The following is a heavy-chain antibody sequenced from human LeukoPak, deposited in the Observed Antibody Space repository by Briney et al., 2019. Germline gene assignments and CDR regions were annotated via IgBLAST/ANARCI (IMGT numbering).Heavy chain of an antibody. J-gene: IGHJ4*02. Sequence: PSETLSLTCTVSGGSISSSTYYWVWIRQPPGKGLEWIASIYYSGSTYYNPSLKRRVTISVDTSKNQFSPKLTSVTAADTAVYYCARTALGGCSGGSCDSSSFDYWGQGSLVTVSS. V-gene: IGHV4-39*01. D-gene: IGHD2-15*01. CDR3: ARTALGGCSGGSCDSSSFDY. CDR1: GGSISSSTYY. CDR2: IYYSGST.